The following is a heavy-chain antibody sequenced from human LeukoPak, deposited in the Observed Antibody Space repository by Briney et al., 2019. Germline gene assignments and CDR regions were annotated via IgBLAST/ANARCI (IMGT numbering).Heavy chain of an antibody. CDR3: VRYSAAGTLLDHYFDY. D-gene: IGHD6-13*01. CDR2: ISYDGSNK. CDR1: GFTFSSYG. J-gene: IGHJ4*02. V-gene: IGHV3-30*03. Sequence: PGGSLRLSCAASGFTFSSYGMHWVRQAPGKGLEWVAVISYDGSNKYYADSVKGRFTISRDNSKNTLYLQMNSLRAEDTAVYYCVRYSAAGTLLDHYFDYWGQGTLVTVSS.